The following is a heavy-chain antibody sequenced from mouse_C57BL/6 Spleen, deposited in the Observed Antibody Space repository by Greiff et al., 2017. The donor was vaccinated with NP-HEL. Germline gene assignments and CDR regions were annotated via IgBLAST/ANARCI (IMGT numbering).Heavy chain of an antibody. CDR1: GYTFTDYE. Sequence: VQLQQSGAELVRPGASVTLSCKASGYTFTDYEMHWVKQTPVHGLEWIGAIDPETGGTAYNQKFKGKAILTADKSSSTAYMELRSLTSEDSAVYYCTRRVGNYEAWFAYWGQGTLVTVSA. CDR2: IDPETGGT. V-gene: IGHV1-15*01. D-gene: IGHD2-1*01. J-gene: IGHJ3*01. CDR3: TRRVGNYEAWFAY.